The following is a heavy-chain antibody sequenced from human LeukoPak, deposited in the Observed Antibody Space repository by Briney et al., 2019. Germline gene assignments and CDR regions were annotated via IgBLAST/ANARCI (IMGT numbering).Heavy chain of an antibody. Sequence: ASVTVSCTASGGTFSSYAISWVRQAPGQGLEWMGGIIPIFGTANYAQKFQGRVTITADESTSTAYMELSSLRSEDTAVYYCASHHYDILTGYYIKFGTNWFDPWGQGTLVTVSS. CDR3: ASHHYDILTGYYIKFGTNWFDP. CDR2: IIPIFGTA. D-gene: IGHD3-9*01. CDR1: GGTFSSYA. J-gene: IGHJ5*02. V-gene: IGHV1-69*13.